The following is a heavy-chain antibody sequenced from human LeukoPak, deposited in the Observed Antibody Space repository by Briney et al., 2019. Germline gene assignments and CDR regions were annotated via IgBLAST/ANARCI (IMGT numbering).Heavy chain of an antibody. D-gene: IGHD2-2*01. CDR3: ARGSVVVVPAASIDY. J-gene: IGHJ4*02. CDR1: GGSISSSNW. Sequence: SETLSLTCAVSGGSISSSNWWSWVRQPPGQGLEWIGEIYHSGSTNYNPSLKSRVTISVDKSKNQFSLKLSSVTAADTAVYYCARGSVVVVPAASIDYWGQGTLVTVSS. V-gene: IGHV4-4*02. CDR2: IYHSGST.